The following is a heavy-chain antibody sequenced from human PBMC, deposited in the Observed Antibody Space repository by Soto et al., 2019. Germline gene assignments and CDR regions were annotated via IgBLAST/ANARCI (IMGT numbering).Heavy chain of an antibody. CDR1: GYTFTSYG. CDR3: TRAYGAETFDF. D-gene: IGHD3-10*01. CDR2: ISAYNGNT. J-gene: IGHJ5*01. V-gene: IGHV1-18*01. Sequence: ASVTVSCKASGYTFTSYGISWVRQAPGQGLEWMGWISAYNGNTNYAQKLQGRVTMTQNTAIGTAYMELSSLRSDDTATYYCTRAYGAETFDFWGQGTRGTVSS.